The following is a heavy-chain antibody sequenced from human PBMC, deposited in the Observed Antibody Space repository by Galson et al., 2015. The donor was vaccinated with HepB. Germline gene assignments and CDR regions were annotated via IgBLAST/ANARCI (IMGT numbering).Heavy chain of an antibody. CDR3: AKDLAEVAATLLWNYFDY. CDR2: ISSSSTTI. D-gene: IGHD2-15*01. J-gene: IGHJ4*02. CDR1: TFIFSTYS. Sequence: SLRLSCAASTFIFSTYSMNWVRQAPGKGLEWVSDISSSSTTIYYADSVKGRFTISRDNSKNTLYLQMNSLRAEDTAVYYCAKDLAEVAATLLWNYFDYWGQGTLVTVSS. V-gene: IGHV3-48*01.